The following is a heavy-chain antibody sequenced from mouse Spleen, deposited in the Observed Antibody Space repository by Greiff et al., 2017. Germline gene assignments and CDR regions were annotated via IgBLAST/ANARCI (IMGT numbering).Heavy chain of an antibody. CDR2: INPNNGGT. CDR3: ARWEYGYGSSYKYY. D-gene: IGHD1-1*01. J-gene: IGHJ2*01. CDR1: GYTFTDYY. V-gene: IGHV1-26*01. Sequence: EVQLQQSGPELVKPGASVKISCKASGYTFTDYYMNWVKQSHGKSLEWIGDINPNNGGTSYNQKFKGKATLTVDKSSSTAYMELRSLTSEDSAVYYCARWEYGYGSSYKYYWGQGTTLTVSS.